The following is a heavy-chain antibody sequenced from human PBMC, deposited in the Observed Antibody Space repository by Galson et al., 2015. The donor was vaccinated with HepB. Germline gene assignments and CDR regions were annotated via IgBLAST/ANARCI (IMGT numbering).Heavy chain of an antibody. V-gene: IGHV1-18*04. J-gene: IGHJ3*01. Sequence: VKVSCKASGYSFKNYTIAWLRQAPGQGLEWLGWISDNDAYPKSSPEVQGRITMTTDPSTNSAYMELRSLRARDTAMYYCARDQGISSSGGEGFDLWGQGTMVTV. CDR1: GYSFKNYT. CDR2: ISDNDAYP. D-gene: IGHD6-19*01. CDR3: ARDQGISSSGGEGFDL.